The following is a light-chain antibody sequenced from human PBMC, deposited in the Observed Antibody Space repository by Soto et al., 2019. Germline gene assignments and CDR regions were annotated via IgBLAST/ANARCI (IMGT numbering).Light chain of an antibody. Sequence: EIVLTQSPGTLSLSPGERATLSCRASQNIDGNFLVWHQQKPGQAPRLLINAAFTRATGIPDRFSGSGSGTDFTLTISRLEPEDSAVYYCQQYGASPFTLGGGTKVDIK. J-gene: IGKJ4*01. V-gene: IGKV3-20*01. CDR2: AAF. CDR3: QQYGASPFT. CDR1: QNIDGNF.